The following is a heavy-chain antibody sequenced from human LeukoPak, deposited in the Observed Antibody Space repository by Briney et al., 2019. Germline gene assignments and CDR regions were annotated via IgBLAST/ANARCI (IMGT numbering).Heavy chain of an antibody. D-gene: IGHD3-10*01. CDR1: GFTFSDYS. V-gene: IGHV3-48*01. CDR3: ARDGDGSGSPLPMGAFDY. J-gene: IGHJ4*02. CDR2: ISSSGSPM. Sequence: GGSLRLSCAASGFTFSDYSMNWVRQAPGKGLEWVSYISSSGSPMYYADSVKGRFTISRDNSKNTLYLQMNSLRAEDTAVYYCARDGDGSGSPLPMGAFDYWGQGTLVTVSS.